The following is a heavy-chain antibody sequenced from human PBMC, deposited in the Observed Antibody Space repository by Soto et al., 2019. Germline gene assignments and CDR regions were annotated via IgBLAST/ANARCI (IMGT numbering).Heavy chain of an antibody. Sequence: PSETLSLTCAVSGVSISSGNWWTWVRQTPQRGLEYIGEIFHDGTANYYPSFERRVAISVDTSKNHFSLKLTSVTATDAAISFCARLVYDTRLNYMYFDFWGEGALVSVSS. V-gene: IGHV4-4*02. D-gene: IGHD3-10*01. J-gene: IGHJ4*02. CDR2: IFHDGTA. CDR1: GVSISSGNW. CDR3: ARLVYDTRLNYMYFDF.